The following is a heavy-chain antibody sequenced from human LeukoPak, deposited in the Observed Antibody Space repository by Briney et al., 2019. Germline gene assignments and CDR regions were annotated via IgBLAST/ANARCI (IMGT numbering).Heavy chain of an antibody. D-gene: IGHD2-15*01. V-gene: IGHV3-21*01. Sequence: GGSLRLSCAASGFTFSSYSMNWVRQAPGKGLEWVSSISSSSSYIYYADSVKGRFTISRDNAKNSLYLQMNSLRAEDTAVYYCAKSGDSTLPGYFDYWGQGTLVTVSS. J-gene: IGHJ4*02. CDR2: ISSSSSYI. CDR3: AKSGDSTLPGYFDY. CDR1: GFTFSSYS.